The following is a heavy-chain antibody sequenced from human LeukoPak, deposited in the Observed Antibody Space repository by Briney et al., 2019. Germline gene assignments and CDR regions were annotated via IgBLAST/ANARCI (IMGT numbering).Heavy chain of an antibody. CDR2: ISSSSSTI. J-gene: IGHJ4*02. Sequence: GGSLRLSCVASGFTFSSYSMNWVRQAPGKGLEWVSYISSSSSTIYYADSVKGRFTISRDNAKNSLYLQMNSLRAEDTAVYYCARGDFWSGYPPDYWGQGTLVTVSS. V-gene: IGHV3-48*01. CDR3: ARGDFWSGYPPDY. CDR1: GFTFSSYS. D-gene: IGHD3-3*01.